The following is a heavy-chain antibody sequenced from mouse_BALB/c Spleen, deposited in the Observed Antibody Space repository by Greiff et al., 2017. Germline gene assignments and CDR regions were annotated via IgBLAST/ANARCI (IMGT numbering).Heavy chain of an antibody. CDR2: INPGSGGT. V-gene: IGHV1-54*01. J-gene: IGHJ3*01. CDR1: GYAFTNYL. Sequence: QVHVKQSGAELVRPGTSVKVSCKASGYAFTNYLIEWVKQRPGQGLEWIGVINPGSGGTNYNEKFKGKATLTADKSSSTAYMQLSSLTSDDSAVYFCARGGTRFAYWGQGTLVTVSA. CDR3: ARGGTRFAY. D-gene: IGHD3-3*01.